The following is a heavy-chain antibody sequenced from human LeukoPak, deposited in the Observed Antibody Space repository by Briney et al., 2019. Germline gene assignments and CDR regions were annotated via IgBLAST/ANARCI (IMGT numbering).Heavy chain of an antibody. V-gene: IGHV4-59*08. CDR2: IYDSGST. D-gene: IGHD6-13*01. CDR3: ARHGYSSPPGY. Sequence: PSETLSLTCTVSGGSISSHHWSWIRQPPGKGLEWIGYIYDSGSTNYNPSLESRVTISVDTSKNQFSLKLSSVTAADTAVYYCARHGYSSPPGYWGQGTLVTVSS. CDR1: GGSISSHH. J-gene: IGHJ4*02.